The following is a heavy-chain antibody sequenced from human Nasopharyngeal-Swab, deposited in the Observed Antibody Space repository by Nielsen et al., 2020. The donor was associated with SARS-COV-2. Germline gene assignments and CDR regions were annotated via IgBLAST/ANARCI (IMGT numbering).Heavy chain of an antibody. D-gene: IGHD1-26*01. Sequence: GGSLRLSCEASGFTFSNYWMHWVSQTPGKGLVWVSRINTDGSVTNYADSVKGRFTISRDNVKNTVYLQMNSLRAEDTAVYHCAGEVGGYRDYWGQGTLVTVSS. CDR2: INTDGSVT. CDR3: AGEVGGYRDY. CDR1: GFTFSNYW. V-gene: IGHV3-74*01. J-gene: IGHJ4*02.